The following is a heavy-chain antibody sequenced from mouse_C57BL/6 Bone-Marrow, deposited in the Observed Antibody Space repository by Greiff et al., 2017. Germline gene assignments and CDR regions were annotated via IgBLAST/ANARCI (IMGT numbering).Heavy chain of an antibody. CDR1: GYSFTSGYF. Sequence: EVKVEESGPGLVKPSPSLSLTCSVTGYSFTSGYFWNWIRKFPGNKLEWMGYIPYDGSNNYNPSLKNRISITRDTSKNQFFLKLNSVTTEDTATYYYARVRLLYYFDYCCQGTTITV. V-gene: IGHV3-6*01. D-gene: IGHD1-1*01. CDR3: ARVRLLYYFDY. CDR2: IPYDGSN. J-gene: IGHJ2*01.